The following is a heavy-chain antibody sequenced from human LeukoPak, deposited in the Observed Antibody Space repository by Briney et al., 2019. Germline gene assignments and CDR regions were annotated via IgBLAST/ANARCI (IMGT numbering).Heavy chain of an antibody. Sequence: GASVKVSCKASGYTFTSYYMHWVRQAPGQGLEWMGIINPSGGSTSYAQKFQGRVTMTRDTSTSTVYMEVSSLRAEDTAVYYCAKVPAIFGVVPTPNYFDYWGQGTLVTVSS. V-gene: IGHV1-46*01. D-gene: IGHD3-3*01. CDR1: GYTFTSYY. CDR3: AKVPAIFGVVPTPNYFDY. CDR2: INPSGGST. J-gene: IGHJ4*02.